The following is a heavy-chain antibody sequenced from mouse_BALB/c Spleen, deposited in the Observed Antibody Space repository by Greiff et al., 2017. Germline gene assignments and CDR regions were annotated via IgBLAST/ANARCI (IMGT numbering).Heavy chain of an antibody. CDR1: GFTFSSYG. J-gene: IGHJ2*01. Sequence: EVNVVESGGDLVKPGGSLKLSCAASGFTFSSYGMSWVRQTPDKRLGWVATISSGGSYTYYPDSVKGRFTISRDNAKNTLYLQMSSLKSEDTAMYYCARRDLLLRSLDYWGQGTTLTVSS. D-gene: IGHD1-1*01. CDR2: ISSGGSYT. V-gene: IGHV5-6*02. CDR3: ARRDLLLRSLDY.